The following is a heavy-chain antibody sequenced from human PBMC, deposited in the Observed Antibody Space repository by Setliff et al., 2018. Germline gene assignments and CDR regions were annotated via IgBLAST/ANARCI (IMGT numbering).Heavy chain of an antibody. CDR1: GYTFTNYG. D-gene: IGHD3-3*01. CDR3: AREKKYSSSTSFFGSGFDF. Sequence: SVKVSCKASGYTFTNYGISWVRQAPGQGLEWMGGIIPIFGTTRYTQKFQGRLTFFMDESTNTAYMELSSLRSEDTAVYFCAREKKYSSSTSFFGSGFDFWGQGTLVTVSS. V-gene: IGHV1-69*05. J-gene: IGHJ4*02. CDR2: IIPIFGTT.